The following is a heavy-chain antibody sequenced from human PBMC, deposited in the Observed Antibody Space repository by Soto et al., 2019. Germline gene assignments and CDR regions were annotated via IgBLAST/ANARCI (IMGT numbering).Heavy chain of an antibody. CDR1: GGSISSGGYS. CDR3: ARGEWEQEAFDP. Sequence: SETLSLTCAVSGGSISSGGYSWSWIRQPPGKGLEWIGYIYHSGSTYYNPSLKSRVTISVDRSKNQFSLKLSSVTAADTAVYYRARGEWEQEAFDPWGQGTLVTVSS. V-gene: IGHV4-30-2*01. D-gene: IGHD1-26*01. J-gene: IGHJ5*02. CDR2: IYHSGST.